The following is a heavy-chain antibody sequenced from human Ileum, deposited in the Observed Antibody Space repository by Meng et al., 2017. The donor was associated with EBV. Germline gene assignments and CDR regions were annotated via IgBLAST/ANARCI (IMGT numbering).Heavy chain of an antibody. CDR1: GGSIRVINW. Sequence: QVQLRESGPGLVKPVGTLSRTCDVSGGSIRVINWWSWVRQSPEKGLEWIGEMSDSGITHYNPSLKSRVTISADKSNNQFSLKLTSVTSADTAVYFCAKNGEKYFEYWGQGTLVTVSS. CDR2: MSDSGIT. J-gene: IGHJ4*02. V-gene: IGHV4-4*01. CDR3: AKNGEKYFEY.